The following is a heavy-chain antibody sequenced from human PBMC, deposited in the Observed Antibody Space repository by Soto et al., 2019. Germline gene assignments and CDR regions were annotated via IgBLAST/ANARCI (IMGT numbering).Heavy chain of an antibody. D-gene: IGHD3-10*01. V-gene: IGHV4-59*08. CDR3: ARHNYGSGSTYFDY. J-gene: IGHJ4*02. CDR2: IYYSGST. Sequence: PSETLSLTCTVSGGSISSYYWSWIRQPPGKGLEWIGYIYYSGSTNYNPSLKSRVTISVDTSKNQFSLKLSSVTAADTAVYYCARHNYGSGSTYFDYWGQGTPVTVSS. CDR1: GGSISSYY.